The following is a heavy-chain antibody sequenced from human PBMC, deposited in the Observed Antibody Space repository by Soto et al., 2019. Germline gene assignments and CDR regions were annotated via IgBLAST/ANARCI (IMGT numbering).Heavy chain of an antibody. CDR1: GFNFNHYT. CDR3: ARGGYCNSTSCYRCGMDV. CDR2: ITYDEANK. V-gene: IGHV3-30-3*01. D-gene: IGHD2-2*03. J-gene: IGHJ6*02. Sequence: GGSLRLSCAASGFNFNHYTMSWVRQVPGKGLEWVSVITYDEANKYYADSVKGRFTISRDSSKNTLYLQMNSLRAEDTAVYFCARGGYCNSTSCYRCGMDVWGQGTTVTVSS.